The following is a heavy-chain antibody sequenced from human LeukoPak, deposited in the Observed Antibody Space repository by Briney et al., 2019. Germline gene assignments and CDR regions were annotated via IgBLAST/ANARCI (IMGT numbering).Heavy chain of an antibody. CDR2: INQDGGGK. Sequence: PGGSLRLSCAASGFTFSNYWMSWVRQAPGKGLEWVANINQDGGGKYYVDSVKGRFTISRDNAKNSLYLQMNSLRAEDTAVYYCARPGYSYGQSDYWGQGTLVTISS. J-gene: IGHJ4*02. V-gene: IGHV3-7*04. CDR1: GFTFSNYW. CDR3: ARPGYSYGQSDY. D-gene: IGHD5-18*01.